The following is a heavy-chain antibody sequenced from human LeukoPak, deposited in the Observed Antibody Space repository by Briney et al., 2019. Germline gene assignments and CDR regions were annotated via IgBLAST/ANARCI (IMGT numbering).Heavy chain of an antibody. CDR2: LSSSGSAF. V-gene: IGHV3-48*03. CDR1: GFTFRSYE. Sequence: GGSLTLSCEDSGFTFRSYEMNWVRQAPGKGLEWIAYLSSSGSAFSYAYSVKGRFTISIDNAKNSLYLEMNSLRAEDTAIYFCARSFNVVEWFDPWGQGTHVTVSS. D-gene: IGHD2-15*01. J-gene: IGHJ5*02. CDR3: ARSFNVVEWFDP.